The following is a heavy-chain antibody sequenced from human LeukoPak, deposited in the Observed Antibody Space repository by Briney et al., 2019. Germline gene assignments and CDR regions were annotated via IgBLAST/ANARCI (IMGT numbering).Heavy chain of an antibody. CDR3: ASWVRPAYCGGDCYSRGYFDY. J-gene: IGHJ4*02. D-gene: IGHD2-21*02. V-gene: IGHV4-59*01. Sequence: PSESLSLTCTVSVGSIRSYYGSWVTEPPGKGREGGGYIYYSGRTNYNPSLKTRVTISVDTSKNQFSLKLSSVTAADTAVYYCASWVRPAYCGGDCYSRGYFDYWGQGTLVTVSS. CDR1: VGSIRSYY. CDR2: IYYSGRT.